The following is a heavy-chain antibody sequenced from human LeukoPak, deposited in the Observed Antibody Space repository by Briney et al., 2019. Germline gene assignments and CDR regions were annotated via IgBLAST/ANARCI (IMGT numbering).Heavy chain of an antibody. V-gene: IGHV4-34*01. CDR3: ARGSRVRGVIVHYYYYYMDV. Sequence: PSETLSLTCAVYGGSFSGYYWSWIRQPPGKGLEWIGEINHSGSTNYNPSLKSRVTISVDTSKNQFSLKLSSVTAADTAVYYCARGSRVRGVIVHYYYYYMDVWGKGTTVTVSS. J-gene: IGHJ6*03. CDR1: GGSFSGYY. CDR2: INHSGST. D-gene: IGHD3-10*01.